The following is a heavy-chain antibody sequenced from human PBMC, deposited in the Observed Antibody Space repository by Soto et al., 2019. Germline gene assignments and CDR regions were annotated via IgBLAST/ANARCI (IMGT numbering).Heavy chain of an antibody. CDR1: GFTLSDYW. CDR2: INRDGSST. V-gene: IGHV3-74*01. CDR3: ARDPAPSGWYDY. J-gene: IGHJ4*02. Sequence: LRLSCAASGFTLSDYWMHWVRQAPGKGLVWVSRINRDGSSTTYADSVKGRFTISRDSAKNTLYLQMNSLRAEDTAVYYCARDPAPSGWYDYWGQGTLVTVSS. D-gene: IGHD6-19*01.